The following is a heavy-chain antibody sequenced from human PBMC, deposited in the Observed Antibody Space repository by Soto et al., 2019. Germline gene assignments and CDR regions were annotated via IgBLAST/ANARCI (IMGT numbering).Heavy chain of an antibody. V-gene: IGHV3-11*01. J-gene: IGHJ4*02. CDR3: ARDGRNGFWSGSPY. CDR1: GFTFSDYY. Sequence: GGSLRLSCAASGFTFSDYYMTWIRQAPGKGLEWVSYISSSGSTIFYADTVKGRFTISRDNAKNSLYLQMNSLRDEDTAVYYCARDGRNGFWSGSPYWGQGTLVTVSS. D-gene: IGHD3-3*01. CDR2: ISSSGSTI.